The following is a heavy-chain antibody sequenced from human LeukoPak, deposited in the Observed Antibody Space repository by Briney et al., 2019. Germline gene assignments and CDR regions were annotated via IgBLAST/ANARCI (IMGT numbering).Heavy chain of an antibody. CDR1: GYTFTDYY. Sequence: GASVKVSCKASGYTFTDYYMHWVRQAPGQGLEWMGWINPNGGATEYAQRFQGRVTMTRDTSIRTAYLDLSRLTSDDTAVYYCARDIPNSDYDGGYWGQGTLVTVSS. CDR2: INPNGGAT. V-gene: IGHV1-2*02. D-gene: IGHD3-16*01. J-gene: IGHJ4*02. CDR3: ARDIPNSDYDGGY.